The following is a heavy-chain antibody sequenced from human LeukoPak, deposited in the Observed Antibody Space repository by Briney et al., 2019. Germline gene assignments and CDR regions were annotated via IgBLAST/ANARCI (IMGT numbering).Heavy chain of an antibody. CDR3: ARVRAYSSGLYGYFQH. CDR1: GVSFSGYY. D-gene: IGHD6-19*01. Sequence: SETLSLTCAVYGVSFSGYYWSWIRQPPGNGLEWIGEINHSGSTNYNPSLKSRVTISVDTSKNQFSLKLSSVTAADTAVYYCARVRAYSSGLYGYFQHWGQGTLVTVSS. CDR2: INHSGST. J-gene: IGHJ1*01. V-gene: IGHV4-34*01.